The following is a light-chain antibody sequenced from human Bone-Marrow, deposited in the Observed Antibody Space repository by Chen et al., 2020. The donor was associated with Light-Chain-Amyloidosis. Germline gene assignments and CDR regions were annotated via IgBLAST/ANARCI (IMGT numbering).Light chain of an antibody. J-gene: IGKJ1*01. CDR2: DAS. V-gene: IGKV3-15*01. CDR1: SRVGRT. Sequence: VLTQSPATLSASAGERATLSCRASSRVGRTLAWYEHKPGQPPRLLIYDASIRATGIPDRFSGSWSGTDFSLTIRGLQSGESAVYYCQNYLLWWTFRQGSKLEIK. CDR3: QNYLLWWT.